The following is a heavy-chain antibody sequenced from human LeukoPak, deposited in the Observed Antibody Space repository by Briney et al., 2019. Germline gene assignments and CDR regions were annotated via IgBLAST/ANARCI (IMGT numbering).Heavy chain of an antibody. Sequence: GGSLRLSCVASGFTFSTYSMNWVRQAPGQGLEWVSCISASSTFMFYADSMKGRFTVSRDNAKNSLYLQMNSLRAEDTAVYYCARLNVVGGADAFDLWGQGTMVTVSS. CDR3: ARLNVVGGADAFDL. D-gene: IGHD1-26*01. CDR1: GFTFSTYS. CDR2: ISASSTFM. J-gene: IGHJ3*01. V-gene: IGHV3-21*01.